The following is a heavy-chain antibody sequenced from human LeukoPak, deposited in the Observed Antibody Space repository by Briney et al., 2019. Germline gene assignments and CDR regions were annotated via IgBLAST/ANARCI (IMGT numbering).Heavy chain of an antibody. CDR2: IYYSGST. J-gene: IGHJ4*02. CDR3: ARSGIAVAGQFDY. V-gene: IGHV4-39*07. Sequence: PSETLSLTCTVSGGSISSSSHYWGWIRQPPGKGLEWIGSIYYSGSTYYNPSLKSRVTISVDTSKNQFSLKLSSVTAADTAVYYCARSGIAVAGQFDYWGQGTLVTVSS. CDR1: GGSISSSSHY. D-gene: IGHD6-19*01.